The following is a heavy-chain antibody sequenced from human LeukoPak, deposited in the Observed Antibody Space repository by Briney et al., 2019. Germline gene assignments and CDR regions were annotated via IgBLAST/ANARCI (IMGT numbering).Heavy chain of an antibody. CDR2: MNPNSGNT. CDR3: ARGDRIEAAGIPDY. Sequence: ASVKVSCKASGYTFTSYDINWVRQATGQGLEWMGWMNPNSGNTGYAQKFQGRVTMTRNTSISTAYMELSSLRSEDTAVYYCARGDRIEAAGIPDYWGQGTLVTVSS. CDR1: GYTFTSYD. D-gene: IGHD6-13*01. V-gene: IGHV1-8*01. J-gene: IGHJ4*02.